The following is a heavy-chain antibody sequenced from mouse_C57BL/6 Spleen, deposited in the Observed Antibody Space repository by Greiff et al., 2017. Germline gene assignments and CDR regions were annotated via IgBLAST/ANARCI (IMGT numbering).Heavy chain of an antibody. V-gene: IGHV3-6*01. CDR2: ISYDGSN. J-gene: IGHJ4*01. CDR3: ARDGYRGDYYAMDY. CDR1: GYSITSGYY. Sequence: EVKLMESGPGLVKPSQSLSLTCSVTGYSITSGYYWNWIRQFPGNKLEWMGYISYDGSNNYNPSLKNRISITRDTSKNQFFLKLNSVTTEDTATYYCARDGYRGDYYAMDYWGQGTSVTVSS. D-gene: IGHD2-12*01.